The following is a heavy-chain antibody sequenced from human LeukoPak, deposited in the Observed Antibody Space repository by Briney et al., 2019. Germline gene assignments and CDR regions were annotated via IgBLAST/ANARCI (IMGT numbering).Heavy chain of an antibody. CDR1: GFTFSSYA. CDR2: ISGSGGST. Sequence: GGSLRLSCAASGFTFSSYAMNWVRQAPGKGLEWVSGISGSGGSTYYADSVKGRFTISRDNSKNTLSLQMNSLRDEDTAVYYCAKAGVIVPTIVLDYWGQGTLVTVSS. CDR3: AKAGVIVPTIVLDY. V-gene: IGHV3-23*01. D-gene: IGHD5-12*01. J-gene: IGHJ4*02.